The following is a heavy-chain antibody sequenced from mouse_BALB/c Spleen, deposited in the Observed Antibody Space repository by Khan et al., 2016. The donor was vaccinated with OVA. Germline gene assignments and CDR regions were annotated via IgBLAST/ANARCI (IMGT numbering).Heavy chain of an antibody. J-gene: IGHJ4*01. CDR2: INTYTGKP. CDR1: GYTFTNYG. CDR3: ARPPYFSYTLDH. V-gene: IGHV9-3-1*01. D-gene: IGHD2-10*01. Sequence: QIQLVQSGPELKKPGETVKISCKASGYTFTNYGMNWVKPSPGKALKWMGWINTYTGKPPYADDFKGRFAFSLETSASTAYLQINNLKNEDTATYFCARPPYFSYTLDHGGQGTSVT.